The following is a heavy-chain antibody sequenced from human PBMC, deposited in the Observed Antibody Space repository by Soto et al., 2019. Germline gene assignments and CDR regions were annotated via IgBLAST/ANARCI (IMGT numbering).Heavy chain of an antibody. CDR1: GGSISSSDYY. CDR3: ARVADCSGGRCYFSVDY. Sequence: QVQLQESGPGLVKPSQTLSLTCTVSGGSISSSDYYWSWIRQPPGKGLEWIGYIYYSGSTYYNPSLKSRVTISVDTSKNQFSLKLSSVTAADTAVYYCARVADCSGGRCYFSVDYWGQGTLVTVSS. V-gene: IGHV4-30-4*01. D-gene: IGHD2-15*01. J-gene: IGHJ4*02. CDR2: IYYSGST.